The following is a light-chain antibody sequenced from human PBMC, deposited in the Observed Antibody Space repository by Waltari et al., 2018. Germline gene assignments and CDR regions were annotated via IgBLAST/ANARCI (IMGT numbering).Light chain of an antibody. CDR3: QQYQSYSSWT. V-gene: IGKV1-5*03. CDR2: KAS. J-gene: IGKJ1*01. Sequence: DIQMTQSPSTLSASLGDNVTITCRASQSIGSWLAWYQQKPGKAPKVLIYKASTVESGVPSRFSGSGSGTEFTLTISSLQPDDFASYYCQQYQSYSSWTFGQGTKVEI. CDR1: QSIGSW.